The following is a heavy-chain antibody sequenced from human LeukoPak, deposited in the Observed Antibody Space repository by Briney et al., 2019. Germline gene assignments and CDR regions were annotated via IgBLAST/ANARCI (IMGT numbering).Heavy chain of an antibody. D-gene: IGHD1-1*01. J-gene: IGHJ6*02. Sequence: PPETLSLTCXVSGGSISXXXXXXXXQPPGXXXXXIGYIYYSGSTNYNPSLKSRXTISVDTSKNQFSLKLSSVTAADTAVYYCARDRTNHYGMDVWGQGTTVTVSS. CDR3: ARDRTNHYGMDV. V-gene: IGHV4-59*01. CDR2: IYYSGST. CDR1: GGSISXXX.